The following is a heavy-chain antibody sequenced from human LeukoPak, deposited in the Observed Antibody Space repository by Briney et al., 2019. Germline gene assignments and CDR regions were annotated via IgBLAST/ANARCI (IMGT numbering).Heavy chain of an antibody. J-gene: IGHJ6*02. Sequence: PLGTLCLSCAVSVGSISIFYWSCICQPPGGGVGWGGYIYFSRRATSNTSLKSRVSISVDTSKNQFSLKLSSVTAADTAVYYCARGYYYHSSGYYAPSNYYYGMDVWGQGTTVTVSS. CDR3: ARGYYYHSSGYYAPSNYYYGMDV. D-gene: IGHD3-22*01. CDR2: IYFSRRA. CDR1: VGSISIFY. V-gene: IGHV4-59*01.